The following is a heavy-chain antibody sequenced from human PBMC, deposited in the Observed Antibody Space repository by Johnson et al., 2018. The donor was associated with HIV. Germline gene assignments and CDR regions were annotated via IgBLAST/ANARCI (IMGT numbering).Heavy chain of an antibody. CDR2: IGTAGDT. CDR3: ARGSARRDGERVIAGGAFDI. D-gene: IGHD2/OR15-2a*01. V-gene: IGHV3-13*01. CDR1: GFTFSSYD. Sequence: EQLVESGGGLVQPGGSLRLSCAASGFTFSSYDMHWVRQATGKGLEWVSAIGTAGDTYYPGSVKGRFTISRENAKNSLYLQMNSLRAGDTAVYYCARGSARRDGERVIAGGAFDIWGQGTMVTVSS. J-gene: IGHJ3*02.